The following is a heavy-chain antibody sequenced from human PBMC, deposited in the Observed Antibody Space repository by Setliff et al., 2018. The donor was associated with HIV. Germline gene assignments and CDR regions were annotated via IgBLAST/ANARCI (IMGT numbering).Heavy chain of an antibody. CDR3: ARSFWTTEVIPLGY. V-gene: IGHV1-2*02. Sequence: GASVKVSCKASGYTFTSYDIHWVRQAPGQGLEWMGWINPNSGGANYAQKFQGRVTMTCDTSISTAYMEVSRLRSDDTAVYYCARSFWTTEVIPLGYWGQGTLVTVSS. D-gene: IGHD3-3*01. J-gene: IGHJ4*02. CDR1: GYTFTSYD. CDR2: INPNSGGA.